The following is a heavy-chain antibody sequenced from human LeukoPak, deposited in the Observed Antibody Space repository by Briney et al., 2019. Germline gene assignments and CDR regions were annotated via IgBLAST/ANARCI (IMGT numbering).Heavy chain of an antibody. CDR3: ARSETTYYYDSSVYFYYYYGMDV. CDR2: IKQDGSEK. J-gene: IGHJ6*02. CDR1: GFTFSNYW. D-gene: IGHD3-22*01. V-gene: IGHV3-7*01. Sequence: PGGSLRLSCAASGFTFSNYWMTWVRQAPGKGPEWVANIKQDGSEKYYVDSVKGRFTISRDNAKNSLYPQMNSLRAEDTAVYYCARSETTYYYDSSVYFYYYYGMDVWGQGTTVTVSS.